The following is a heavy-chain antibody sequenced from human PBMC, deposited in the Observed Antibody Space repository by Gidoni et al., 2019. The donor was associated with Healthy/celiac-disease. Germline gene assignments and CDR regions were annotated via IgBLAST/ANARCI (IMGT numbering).Heavy chain of an antibody. CDR3: AKDGGMSGSGSYNPPDYYYYYGMDV. D-gene: IGHD3-10*01. V-gene: IGHV3-23*01. CDR2: ISGSGGST. Sequence: EVQLLESGGGLVQPGGSLRLSCAASGFTFSSYAMRWVRQAPGKGLEWVSAISGSGGSTYYADSVKGRFTISRDNSKNTLYLQMNSLRAEDTAVYYCAKDGGMSGSGSYNPPDYYYYYGMDVWVQGTTVTVSS. J-gene: IGHJ6*02. CDR1: GFTFSSYA.